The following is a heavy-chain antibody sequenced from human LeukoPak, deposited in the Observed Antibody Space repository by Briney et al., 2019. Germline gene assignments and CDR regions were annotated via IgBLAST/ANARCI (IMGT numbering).Heavy chain of an antibody. V-gene: IGHV4-59*01. J-gene: IGHJ6*02. CDR2: IYSSGST. D-gene: IGHD4-23*01. CDR3: ARESDYGGSPYYYGMDV. Sequence: SETLSLTCTVSGGSFSSYYWSWVRQPPGKGLEWIGCIYSSGSTTYNPSLTSRVTISVDTSKNQFSLKLSSATAADTAVYYCARESDYGGSPYYYGMDVWGQGTTVTVSS. CDR1: GGSFSSYY.